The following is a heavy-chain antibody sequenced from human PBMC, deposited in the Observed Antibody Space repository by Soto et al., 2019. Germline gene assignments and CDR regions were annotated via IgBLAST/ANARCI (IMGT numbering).Heavy chain of an antibody. Sequence: PGGSLRLSCASSGFTFSIYVMHWVLQAPGKGLEWGAVISYDGSNKYYADSVKGRFTISRDNSKNTLYLQMNSLRAEDTAVYYCAKDLDIVVVVAATFRDPGPCDYWGQGTLVTVSS. CDR1: GFTFSIYV. J-gene: IGHJ4*02. CDR2: ISYDGSNK. D-gene: IGHD2-15*01. CDR3: AKDLDIVVVVAATFRDPGPCDY. V-gene: IGHV3-30*18.